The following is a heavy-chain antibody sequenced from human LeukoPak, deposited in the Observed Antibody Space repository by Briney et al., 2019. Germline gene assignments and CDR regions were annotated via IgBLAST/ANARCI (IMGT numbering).Heavy chain of an antibody. Sequence: ASVKVSCKVSGYTLTELSMHWVRQAPGKGLEWMGGFDPEDGETIYAQKFQGRVSMTRDMSTSTLYMELSSLRSEDTAVYYCALESTFGVFNPFHYWGQGTLVIVSS. CDR1: GYTLTELS. CDR2: FDPEDGET. D-gene: IGHD3-3*01. J-gene: IGHJ4*02. CDR3: ALESTFGVFNPFHY. V-gene: IGHV1-24*01.